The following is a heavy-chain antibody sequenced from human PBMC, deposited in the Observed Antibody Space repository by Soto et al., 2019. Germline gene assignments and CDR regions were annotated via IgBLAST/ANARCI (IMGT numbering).Heavy chain of an antibody. Sequence: QVQLVQSGAEVKKPGSSVKVSCKASGGTFSSYAISWVRQAPGQGLEWMGGIIPIFGTANYAQKFQGRVTITADESTSPAYMELRSLRSEDTAVYYGARGIAARLIYGMEVWGQGTTVTVSS. V-gene: IGHV1-69*12. D-gene: IGHD6-6*01. CDR2: IIPIFGTA. J-gene: IGHJ6*02. CDR1: GGTFSSYA. CDR3: ARGIAARLIYGMEV.